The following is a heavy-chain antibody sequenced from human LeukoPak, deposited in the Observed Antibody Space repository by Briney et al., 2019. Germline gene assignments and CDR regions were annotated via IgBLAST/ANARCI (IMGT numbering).Heavy chain of an antibody. CDR2: IYYSGST. Sequence: SETLSLTCTVSGGSISSYYWSWIRQPPGKGLEWIGYIYYSGSTNYKPSLKSRVTISVNTSKNQFSLKLSSVTAADTAVYYCARGYSGYDAFDIWGQGTMVTVSS. CDR3: ARGYSGYDAFDI. CDR1: GGSISSYY. V-gene: IGHV4-59*01. J-gene: IGHJ3*02. D-gene: IGHD5-12*01.